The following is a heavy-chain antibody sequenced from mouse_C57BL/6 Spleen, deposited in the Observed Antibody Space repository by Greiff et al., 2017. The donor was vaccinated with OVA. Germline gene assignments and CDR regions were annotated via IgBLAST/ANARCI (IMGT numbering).Heavy chain of an antibody. CDR3: ARHDFDY. CDR1: GFTFSSYG. CDR2: ISTGGSST. Sequence: EVQLVESGGDLVKPGGSLKLSCAASGFTFSSYGMSWVRQTPGKGLEWVGTISTGGSSTYYPASVKGRFTISRDNAKNTLYLKMSSLKAEETAMYNFARHDFDYWGEGTTLTVSS. J-gene: IGHJ2*01. V-gene: IGHV5-6*01.